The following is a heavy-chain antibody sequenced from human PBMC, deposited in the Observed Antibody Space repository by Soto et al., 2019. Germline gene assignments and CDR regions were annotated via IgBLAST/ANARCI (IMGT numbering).Heavy chain of an antibody. D-gene: IGHD5-12*01. J-gene: IGHJ4*02. Sequence: LSLTCTVSGGSISSYYWSWIRQPPGKGLEWIGYIYYSGSTNYNPSLKSRVTISVDTSKNQFSLKLSSVTAADTAVYYCARVEMATIDFDYWGQGTLVTVSS. V-gene: IGHV4-59*01. CDR2: IYYSGST. CDR3: ARVEMATIDFDY. CDR1: GGSISSYY.